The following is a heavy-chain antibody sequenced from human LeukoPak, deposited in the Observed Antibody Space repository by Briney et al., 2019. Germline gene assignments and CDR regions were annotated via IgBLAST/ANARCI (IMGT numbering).Heavy chain of an antibody. Sequence: PSETLSLTCTVSCGSISSSSYYWGWIRQPPGKGLEWIGSIYYSGSTYYNPSLKSRVTISVDTSKNQFSLKLSFVTAADTAVYYCARHSWGSRRDAFDIWGQGTMVTVSS. CDR3: ARHSWGSRRDAFDI. J-gene: IGHJ3*02. D-gene: IGHD3-16*01. V-gene: IGHV4-39*01. CDR1: CGSISSSSYY. CDR2: IYYSGST.